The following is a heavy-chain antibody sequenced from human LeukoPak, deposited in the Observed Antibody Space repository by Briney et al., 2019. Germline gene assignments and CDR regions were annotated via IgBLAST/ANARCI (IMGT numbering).Heavy chain of an antibody. CDR3: AREGRSSGLTELYYYYYMDV. CDR2: IYSGGST. Sequence: GGSLRLSCAASGFTVSSNYMSWVRQAPGKGLEWVSVIYSGGSTYYAGSVKGRFTISRDNSKNTLYLQMNSLRAEDTAVYYCAREGRSSGLTELYYYYYMDVWGKGTTVTISS. J-gene: IGHJ6*03. D-gene: IGHD6-19*01. V-gene: IGHV3-66*01. CDR1: GFTVSSNY.